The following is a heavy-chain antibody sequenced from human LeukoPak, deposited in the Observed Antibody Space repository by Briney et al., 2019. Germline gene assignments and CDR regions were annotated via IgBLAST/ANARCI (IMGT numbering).Heavy chain of an antibody. CDR2: ISYDGGHK. V-gene: IGHV3-30*18. CDR1: GFTFSSYG. CDR3: AKDMDVHCSSTSCYVPGMDV. D-gene: IGHD2-2*01. Sequence: PGGSLRLSCAASGFTFSSYGMHWVRQAPGKGLEWVTLISYDGGHKNYADSVKGRFTIFRDNSKNTLYLQMNGLRAEDTAVYYCAKDMDVHCSSTSCYVPGMDVWGQGTTVTVSS. J-gene: IGHJ6*02.